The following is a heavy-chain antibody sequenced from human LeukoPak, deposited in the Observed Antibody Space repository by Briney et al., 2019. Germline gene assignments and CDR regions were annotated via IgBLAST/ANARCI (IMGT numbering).Heavy chain of an antibody. D-gene: IGHD6-19*01. CDR1: GYSFTIYW. CDR3: ARRLKNSNGWTFDY. J-gene: IGHJ4*02. CDR2: IYPGDSDT. V-gene: IGHV5-51*01. Sequence: GGSLRLSCKGSGYSFTIYWIGWVRQMPGKGLEWMGIIYPGDSDTTYSPSFQGQVTISADRSINTAYLHWSSLEASDTAIYYCARRLKNSNGWTFDYWGQGTLLTVSS.